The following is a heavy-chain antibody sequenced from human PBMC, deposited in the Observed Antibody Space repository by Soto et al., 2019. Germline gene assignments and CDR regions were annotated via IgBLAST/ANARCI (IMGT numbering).Heavy chain of an antibody. V-gene: IGHV3-49*03. CDR3: TREGPSDAFGI. CDR2: IRSKAYGGTT. J-gene: IGHJ3*02. Sequence: GGSLRLSCTASGFTFGDYAMSWFRQAPGKGLEWVGFIRSKAYGGTTEYAASVKGRFTISRDDSKSIAYLQMNSLKTEDTAVYYCTREGPSDAFGIWGQGTMVTVSS. CDR1: GFTFGDYA.